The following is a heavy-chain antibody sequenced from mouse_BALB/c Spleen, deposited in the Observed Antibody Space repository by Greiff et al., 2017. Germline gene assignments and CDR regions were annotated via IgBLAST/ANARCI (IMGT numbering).Heavy chain of an antibody. CDR2: ISSGGST. CDR1: GFTFSSYA. Sequence: EVKLEESGGGLVKPGGSLKLSCAASGFTFSSYAMSWVRQTPEKRLEWVASISSGGSTYYPDSVKGRFTISRDNARNILYLQMSSLRSEDTAMYYCARGGEYGNFEDYWGQGTTLTVSS. J-gene: IGHJ2*01. V-gene: IGHV5-6-5*01. D-gene: IGHD2-10*02. CDR3: ARGGEYGNFEDY.